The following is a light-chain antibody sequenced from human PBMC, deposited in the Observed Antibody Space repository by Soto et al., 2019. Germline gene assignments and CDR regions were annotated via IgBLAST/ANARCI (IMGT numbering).Light chain of an antibody. Sequence: QPVLTQPPSVSGAPGQRVTISCTGSSSNIGAGYDVHWYQQLPGTAPKLLIYGNSNRPSGVPDRFSGSKSGTSASLAITGLHAEDEADYYCPSYDSILSGVVFGGGTKVTVL. CDR1: SSNIGAGYD. J-gene: IGLJ2*01. V-gene: IGLV1-40*01. CDR2: GNS. CDR3: PSYDSILSGVV.